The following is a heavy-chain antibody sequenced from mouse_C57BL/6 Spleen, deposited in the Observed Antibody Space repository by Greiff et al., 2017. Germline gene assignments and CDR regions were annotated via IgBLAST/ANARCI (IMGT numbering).Heavy chain of an antibody. CDR3: AKRYDGSTGDYAMDY. V-gene: IGHV2-5*01. J-gene: IGHJ4*01. CDR2: IWRGGST. Sequence: VQLQQSGPGLVQPSQSLSITCTVSGFSLTSYGVHWVRQSPGKGLEWLGVIWRGGSTDYNAAFMSRLSITKDNSKSQVFFKMNSLQADDTAIYYCAKRYDGSTGDYAMDYWGQGTSVTVSS. CDR1: GFSLTSYG. D-gene: IGHD2-3*01.